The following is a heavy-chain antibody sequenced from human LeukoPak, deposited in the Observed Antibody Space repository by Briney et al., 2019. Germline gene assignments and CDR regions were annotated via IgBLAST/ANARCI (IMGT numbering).Heavy chain of an antibody. Sequence: ASVKVSCKASGGTFSSYAISWVRQAPGQGLEWMGRIIPIFGTANYAQKFQGGVTITTDESTSTAYMELSSLRSEDTAVYYCARGVAVAGNAPYYYYYYMDVWGKGTTVTVSS. D-gene: IGHD6-19*01. CDR1: GGTFSSYA. J-gene: IGHJ6*03. CDR3: ARGVAVAGNAPYYYYYYMDV. CDR2: IIPIFGTA. V-gene: IGHV1-69*05.